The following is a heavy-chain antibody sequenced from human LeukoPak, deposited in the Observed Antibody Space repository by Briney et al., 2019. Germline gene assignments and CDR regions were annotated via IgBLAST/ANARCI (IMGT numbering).Heavy chain of an antibody. J-gene: IGHJ4*02. D-gene: IGHD6-19*01. Sequence: PGGSLRLSCAASGFTFSSYWMSWVRQAPGKGLEWVADIKQDGSKKYYVDSVKGRFTISRDNAKNSLYLQMNSLRAEDTAVYYCASLRGRSIAVAGTDYWGQGTLVTVSS. V-gene: IGHV3-7*02. CDR1: GFTFSSYW. CDR2: IKQDGSKK. CDR3: ASLRGRSIAVAGTDY.